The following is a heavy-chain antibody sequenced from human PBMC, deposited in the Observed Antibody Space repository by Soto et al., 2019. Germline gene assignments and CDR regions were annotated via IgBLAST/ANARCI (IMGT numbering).Heavy chain of an antibody. CDR3: SRSPMVHAIEGNYYYSMDV. V-gene: IGHV1-18*01. D-gene: IGHD2-8*01. CDR1: GYTFTSYG. J-gene: IGHJ6*02. Sequence: QVPLVQSGAEVKKPGASVKVSCKASGYTFTSYGISWVRQAPGQGLEWMGWISAYNGNTNYAQKLQGRVTMTTDTSTSTAYMELRSLRSDDTAEYYCSRSPMVHAIEGNYYYSMDVWGQGTTVTVFS. CDR2: ISAYNGNT.